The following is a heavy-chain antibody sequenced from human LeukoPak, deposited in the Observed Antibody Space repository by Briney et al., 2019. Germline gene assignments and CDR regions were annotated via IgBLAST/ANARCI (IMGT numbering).Heavy chain of an antibody. CDR1: GFTFSSYA. CDR2: ISYDGSNK. D-gene: IGHD3-3*01. V-gene: IGHV3-30-3*01. J-gene: IGHJ6*02. CDR3: ARGDFWSGYYPYYYYYGMDV. Sequence: GRSLRLSCAASGFTFSSYAMHWVRQAPGKGLEWVAVISYDGSNKYYADSVKGRFTISRDNSKNTLYLQMNSLRAEDTAVYYCARGDFWSGYYPYYYYYGMDVWGQGTTVTVSS.